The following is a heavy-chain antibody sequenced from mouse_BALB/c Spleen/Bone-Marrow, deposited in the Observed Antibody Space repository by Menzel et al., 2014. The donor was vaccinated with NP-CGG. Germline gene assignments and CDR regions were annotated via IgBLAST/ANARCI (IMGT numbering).Heavy chain of an antibody. CDR3: ARNYKSAWFTY. D-gene: IGHD2-12*01. V-gene: IGHV1-85*01. CDR2: IFPGDGST. Sequence: VQLQQSGPELVKPGALVKLSCKASDYTFTSSDINWVRQGPEQGLEWMGWIFPGDGSTKYNEKFKGKATLTIDKSSSTAYMQLSRLTSEDSAVYFCARNYKSAWFTYWGQGTLVTVSA. J-gene: IGHJ3*01. CDR1: DYTFTSSD.